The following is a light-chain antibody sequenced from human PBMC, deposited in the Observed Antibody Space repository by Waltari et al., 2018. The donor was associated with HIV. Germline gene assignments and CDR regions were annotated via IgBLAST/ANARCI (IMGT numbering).Light chain of an antibody. Sequence: QSVLTQPPSASGTPGQRVTISCSGSSSNVVTNYVNWYKQLPGTAPALVIYHNIRRPVGAPDRFAGSKSGTSASLAISGLRSEDEADYYCATWDDSLSSWLFGGGTRLSV. CDR3: ATWDDSLSSWL. V-gene: IGLV1-47*01. CDR1: SSNVVTNY. J-gene: IGLJ3*02. CDR2: HNI.